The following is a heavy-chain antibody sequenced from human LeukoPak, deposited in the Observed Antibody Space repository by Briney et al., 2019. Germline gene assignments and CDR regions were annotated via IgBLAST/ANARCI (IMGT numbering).Heavy chain of an antibody. Sequence: ASVKVSCKASGYTFTSYYMHWVRQAPGQGLEWMGIINPSGGSTSYAQKFQGRVTMTRDTSTSTVYMELSSLRSEDTAVYYCARDGKSGGTTLFYMDVWGKGTTVTVSS. V-gene: IGHV1-46*01. CDR3: ARDGKSGGTTLFYMDV. CDR1: GYTFTSYY. CDR2: INPSGGST. J-gene: IGHJ6*03. D-gene: IGHD4-11*01.